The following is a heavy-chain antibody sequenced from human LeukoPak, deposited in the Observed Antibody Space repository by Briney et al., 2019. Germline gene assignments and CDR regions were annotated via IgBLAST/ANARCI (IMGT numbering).Heavy chain of an antibody. CDR3: AKGGSSTWTTATKHYFDY. V-gene: IGHV3-30*02. Sequence: GGSLRLSCAASGFTFNSYGMHWVRQAPGKGLEWVPFIQYDGSNKYYADSVKGRFTISRDSSKNTLYLQMNSLRAEDTAVYYCAKGGSSTWTTATKHYFDYWGQGTLVTVSS. CDR1: GFTFNSYG. CDR2: IQYDGSNK. J-gene: IGHJ4*02. D-gene: IGHD4-17*01.